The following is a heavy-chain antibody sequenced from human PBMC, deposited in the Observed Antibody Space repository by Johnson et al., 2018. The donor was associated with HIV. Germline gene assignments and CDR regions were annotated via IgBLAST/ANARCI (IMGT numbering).Heavy chain of an antibody. CDR2: IKSKTDGGTT. V-gene: IGHV3-15*01. CDR3: TTHHSRYNWNYGGGFDAFDF. D-gene: IGHD1-7*01. J-gene: IGHJ3*01. Sequence: VQLVESGGGVVQPGRSLRLSCAASGFIFNNAWMSWVRQAPGKGLEWVGRIKSKTDGGTTDYAAPVKGRFTISRDDSKTTLYLQMNSLKTEDTAVYYCTTHHSRYNWNYGGGFDAFDFWGQGTMVTVSS. CDR1: GFIFNNAW.